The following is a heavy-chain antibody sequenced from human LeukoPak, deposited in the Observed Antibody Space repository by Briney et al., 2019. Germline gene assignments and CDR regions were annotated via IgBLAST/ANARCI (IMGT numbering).Heavy chain of an antibody. CDR1: GGSISSGGYY. V-gene: IGHV4-61*08. CDR3: VRDGESCNGGSCYVY. CDR2: IYYSENT. J-gene: IGHJ4*02. Sequence: PSETLSLTCTVSGGSISSGGYYWSWIRQHPGKGLEWIGYIYYSENTNYNPSLKSRVTISVDTSKNQFSLKLSSVTAADTAVYHCVRDGESCNGGSCYVYWGQGTLVTVSS. D-gene: IGHD2-15*01.